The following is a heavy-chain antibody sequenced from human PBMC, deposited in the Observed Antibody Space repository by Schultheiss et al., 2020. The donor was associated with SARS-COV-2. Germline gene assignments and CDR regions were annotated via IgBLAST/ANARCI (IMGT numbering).Heavy chain of an antibody. J-gene: IGHJ3*02. V-gene: IGHV4-61*08. CDR2: IYYSGST. CDR1: GGSISSGGYS. Sequence: SETLSLTCTVSGGSISSGGYSWSWIRQPPGKGLEWIGYIYYSGSTNYNPSLKSRVTISVDTSKNQFSLKLSSVTAADTAVYYCARGFDIWGQGTMVTVSS. CDR3: ARGFDI.